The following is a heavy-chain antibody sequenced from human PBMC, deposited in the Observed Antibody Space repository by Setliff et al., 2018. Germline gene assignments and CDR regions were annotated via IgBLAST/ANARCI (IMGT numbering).Heavy chain of an antibody. D-gene: IGHD5-18*01. CDR2: ISSSSSYI. Sequence: GESLKISCAASGFTFSSYSMNWVRQAPGKGLEGVSSISSSSSYIYYADSVKGRFTISRDNAKNSLYLQMNSLRAEDTAVYYCVRRHVDTAMVIYYYGMDVWGQGPTVTVSS. CDR3: VRRHVDTAMVIYYYGMDV. CDR1: GFTFSSYS. J-gene: IGHJ6*02. V-gene: IGHV3-21*01.